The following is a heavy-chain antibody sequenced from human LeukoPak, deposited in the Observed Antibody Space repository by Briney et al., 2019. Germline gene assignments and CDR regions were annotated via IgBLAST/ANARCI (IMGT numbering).Heavy chain of an antibody. CDR1: GFTFSSYS. Sequence: GGTLRLSCAASGFTFSSYSMNWVRQAPGKGLEWVSSISSSSSYIYYADSVKGRFTISRDSAKNSLYLQMNSLRAEDTAVYYCARDLLNAFDIWGQGTMVTVSS. J-gene: IGHJ3*02. V-gene: IGHV3-21*01. CDR3: ARDLLNAFDI. CDR2: ISSSSSYI.